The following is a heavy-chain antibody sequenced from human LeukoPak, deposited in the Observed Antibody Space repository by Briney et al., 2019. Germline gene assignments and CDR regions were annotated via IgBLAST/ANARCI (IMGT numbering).Heavy chain of an antibody. D-gene: IGHD3-10*01. CDR2: ISSSSSTI. Sequence: GGSLRLSCAASGFTFSSYAMSWVRQAPGKGLEWVSYISSSSSTIYYADSVKGRFTISRDNAKNSLYLQMNSLRAEDTAVYYCARDLGIRFGADDAFDIWGQGTMVTVSS. J-gene: IGHJ3*02. V-gene: IGHV3-48*01. CDR1: GFTFSSYA. CDR3: ARDLGIRFGADDAFDI.